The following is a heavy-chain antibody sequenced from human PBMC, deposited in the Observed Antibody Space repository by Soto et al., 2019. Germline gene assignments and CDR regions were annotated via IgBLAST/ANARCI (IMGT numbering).Heavy chain of an antibody. Sequence: GSLRLSCAASRFTFSSYAMSWVRQAPGKGLEWVSAISGSGGNTYYADSVKGRFTISRDNSKNTLYLQMNSLRPEDTAVYYCVNSISAHLSDYDGSGSSGSWGQGTLVTVSS. D-gene: IGHD3-22*01. V-gene: IGHV3-23*01. CDR1: RFTFSSYA. CDR2: ISGSGGNT. J-gene: IGHJ5*02. CDR3: VNSISAHLSDYDGSGSSGS.